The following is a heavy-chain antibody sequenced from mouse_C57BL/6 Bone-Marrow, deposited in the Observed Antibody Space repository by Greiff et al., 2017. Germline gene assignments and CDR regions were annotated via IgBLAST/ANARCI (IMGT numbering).Heavy chain of an antibody. J-gene: IGHJ3*01. CDR3: ARRDYYGSSSAY. CDR1: GYTFTSYG. D-gene: IGHD1-1*01. V-gene: IGHV1-81*01. CDR2: IYPRSGNT. Sequence: QVQLQQSGAELARPGASVKLSCKASGYTFTSYGISWVKQSTGQGLEWIGEIYPRSGNTYYNEKFKGKATLTADKSSSTAYMELLSLTSEDSAVYFCARRDYYGSSSAYWGQGTLVTVSA.